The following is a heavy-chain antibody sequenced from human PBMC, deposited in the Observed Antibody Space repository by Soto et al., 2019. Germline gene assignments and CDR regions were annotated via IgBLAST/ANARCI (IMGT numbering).Heavy chain of an antibody. V-gene: IGHV4-4*07. J-gene: IGHJ5*02. Sequence: QVQLQESGPGLVKPSETLSLTCTVSGGSISSYYWSWIRQPAGQGLEWIGRIYTSGSTNYNPSLKSRVTMSVDTSKNQFSLKLSSVTAADTAVYYCARDSYYYDSSGYRNWFDPWGQGTLVTVSS. D-gene: IGHD3-22*01. CDR2: IYTSGST. CDR3: ARDSYYYDSSGYRNWFDP. CDR1: GGSISSYY.